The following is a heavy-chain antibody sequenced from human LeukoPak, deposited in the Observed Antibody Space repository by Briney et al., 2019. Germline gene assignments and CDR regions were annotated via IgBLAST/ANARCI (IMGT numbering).Heavy chain of an antibody. CDR3: ARGIRENYYDSSGYYTSDWFDP. Sequence: PGGSLRLSCAASGFTFSDYYMSWIRQAPGKGLEWFSYISSSSSYTNYADSVKGRFTISRDNAKNSLYLQMNSLRAEDTAVYYCARGIRENYYDSSGYYTSDWFDPWGQGTLVTVSS. D-gene: IGHD3-22*01. J-gene: IGHJ5*02. CDR1: GFTFSDYY. V-gene: IGHV3-11*05. CDR2: ISSSSSYT.